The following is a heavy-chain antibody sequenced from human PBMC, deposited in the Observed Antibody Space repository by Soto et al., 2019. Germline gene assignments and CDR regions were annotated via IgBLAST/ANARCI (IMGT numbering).Heavy chain of an antibody. CDR3: TTELTPSEAPYDFWSGYYTGIDY. Sequence: GGSLRLSCAASGFTFSNAWMNWVRQAPGKGLEWVGRIKSKTDGGTTDYAAPVKGRFTISRDDSKNTLYLQMNSLKTEDTAVYYCTTELTPSEAPYDFWSGYYTGIDYWGQGTLVTVSS. CDR2: IKSKTDGGTT. V-gene: IGHV3-15*07. J-gene: IGHJ4*02. D-gene: IGHD3-3*01. CDR1: GFTFSNAW.